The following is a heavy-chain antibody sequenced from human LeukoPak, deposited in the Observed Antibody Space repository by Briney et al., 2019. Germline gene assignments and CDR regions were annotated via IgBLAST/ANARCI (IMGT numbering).Heavy chain of an antibody. CDR1: GFTFSSYG. CDR3: AKVRWDNSGWYYLDD. Sequence: GGSLRLSCAASGFTFSSYGMHWVRQAPGKGLEWVTFIRYDGSNKYYTDSVKGRFTISRDNSYKTLYLQMNSLRAEDTAVYYCAKVRWDNSGWYYLDDWGQGTLVTVSS. CDR2: IRYDGSNK. V-gene: IGHV3-30*02. J-gene: IGHJ4*02. D-gene: IGHD6-19*01.